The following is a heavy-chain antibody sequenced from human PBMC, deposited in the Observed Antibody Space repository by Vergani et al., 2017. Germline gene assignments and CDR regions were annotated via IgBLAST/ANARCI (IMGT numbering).Heavy chain of an antibody. CDR3: AKDKAYYYDSSGLTFDY. Sequence: EVQLVESGGGLVKPGGSLRLSCAASGFTFSSYSMHWVRQAPGKGLEWVSGISWNSGSIGYADSVKGRFTISRDNAKNSLYLQMNSLRAEDTALYYCAKDKAYYYDSSGLTFDYWGQGTLVTVSS. V-gene: IGHV3-9*01. D-gene: IGHD3-22*01. CDR2: ISWNSGSI. J-gene: IGHJ4*02. CDR1: GFTFSSYS.